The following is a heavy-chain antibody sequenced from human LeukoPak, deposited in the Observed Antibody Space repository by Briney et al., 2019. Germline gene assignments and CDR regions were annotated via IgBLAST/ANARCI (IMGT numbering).Heavy chain of an antibody. V-gene: IGHV4-34*01. D-gene: IGHD2-21*02. CDR1: GGSFSTYY. Sequence: PSETLSLTCAVSGGSFSTYYWSWIRQPPGKGLEWIGEINHSGSTNYNPSLKSRGTISVDTSKNQFSLKLSSVTAADTAVYYCARGGFYCGGDCYVDYWGQGTLVTVSS. CDR2: INHSGST. CDR3: ARGGFYCGGDCYVDY. J-gene: IGHJ4*02.